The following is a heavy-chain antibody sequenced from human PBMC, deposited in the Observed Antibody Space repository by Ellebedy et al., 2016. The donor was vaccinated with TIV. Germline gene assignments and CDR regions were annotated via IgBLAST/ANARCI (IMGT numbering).Heavy chain of an antibody. CDR2: IFPGDSNI. D-gene: IGHD3-16*02. V-gene: IGHV5-51*01. J-gene: IGHJ5*02. CDR3: ARGLPPYLSFRNWFDP. CDR1: GYSFSSYW. Sequence: GESLKISCKGFGYSFSSYWIAWVRQKSGKGLELMGNIFPGDSNIKYKPSFQGQVTISADRSISTAYLQWTSLKASDTAMYYCARGLPPYLSFRNWFDPWGQGTLVTVSS.